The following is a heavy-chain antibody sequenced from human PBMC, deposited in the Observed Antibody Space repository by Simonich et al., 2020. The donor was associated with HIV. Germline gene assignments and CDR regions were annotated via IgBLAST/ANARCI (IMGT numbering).Heavy chain of an antibody. CDR3: ARDGRKGSSTSCSDY. V-gene: IGHV3-21*01. CDR2: ISSSSSYI. CDR1: GFTFSSYS. J-gene: IGHJ4*02. D-gene: IGHD2-2*01. Sequence: EVQLVESGGGLVKPGGSLRLSCAASGFTFSSYSMNWVRQTPGKGLELVSSISSSSSYINYANSVKGRFTISRDNDKNSLYLQMNSLRAEDTAVYYCARDGRKGSSTSCSDYWGQGTLVTVSS.